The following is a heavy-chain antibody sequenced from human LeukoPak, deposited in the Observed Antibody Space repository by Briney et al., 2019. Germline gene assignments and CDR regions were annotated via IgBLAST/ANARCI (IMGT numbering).Heavy chain of an antibody. CDR2: TNRDGTKT. CDR1: GFPFRDYW. V-gene: IGHV3-74*01. D-gene: IGHD3-9*01. Sequence: GGSLRLSCAASGFPFRDYWMYWVRQAPGKGLVFVSRTNRDGTKTDYADSVKGRFTISRDNAKNTLYLQMNSLRAEDTAVYYCARDFDYPASWGQGTLVTVSS. CDR3: ARDFDYPAS. J-gene: IGHJ5*02.